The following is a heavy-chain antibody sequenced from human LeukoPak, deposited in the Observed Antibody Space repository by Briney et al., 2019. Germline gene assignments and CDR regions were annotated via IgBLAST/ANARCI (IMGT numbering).Heavy chain of an antibody. CDR2: IIPIFGTA. Sequence: EASVKVSCKASGGTFSSYAISWVRQAPGQGLEWMGGIIPIFGTANYAQKFQGRVTITADKSTSTAYMELSSLRSEDTAVYYCASHQGGYCSSTSCPEIDYWGQGTLVTVSS. CDR3: ASHQGGYCSSTSCPEIDY. D-gene: IGHD2-2*01. CDR1: GGTFSSYA. V-gene: IGHV1-69*06. J-gene: IGHJ4*02.